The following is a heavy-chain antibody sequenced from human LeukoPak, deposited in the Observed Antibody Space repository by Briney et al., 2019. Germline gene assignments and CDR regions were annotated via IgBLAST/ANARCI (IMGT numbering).Heavy chain of an antibody. V-gene: IGHV1-69-2*01. D-gene: IGHD6-6*01. J-gene: IGHJ4*02. CDR3: ATDNEYSSSSGDY. CDR1: GYTFTDYY. CDR2: VDPEDGET. Sequence: GASVKISCKASGYTFTDYYMHWVQQAPGKGLEWMGRVDPEDGETIYAEKFQGRVTITADTSTDTAYMELSSLRSEDTAVYYCATDNEYSSSSGDYWGQGTLVTVSS.